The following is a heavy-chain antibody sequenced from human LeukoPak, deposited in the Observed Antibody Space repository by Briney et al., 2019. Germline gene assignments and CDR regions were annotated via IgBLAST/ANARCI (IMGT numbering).Heavy chain of an antibody. CDR1: GFTFSSYA. CDR3: AKEGSGGWYEYYFDY. Sequence: GGSLRLSCAASGFTFSSYAMSWVRQAPGKGLEWVAVISYDGSNKYYADSVKGRFTISRDNSKNTLYLQMNSLRAEDTAVYYCAKEGSGGWYEYYFDYWGQGTLVTVSS. J-gene: IGHJ4*02. V-gene: IGHV3-30*18. CDR2: ISYDGSNK. D-gene: IGHD6-19*01.